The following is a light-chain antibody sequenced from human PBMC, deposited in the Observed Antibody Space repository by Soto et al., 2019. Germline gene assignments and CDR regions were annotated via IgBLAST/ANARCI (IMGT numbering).Light chain of an antibody. CDR2: DVT. J-gene: IGLJ1*01. Sequence: QSALTQPHSVSGSPGQSVTIPCTGTSSDVGGYRYVSWYQQHPGKAPRLIIYDVTERPSGVPDRFSGSKSGNTASPTISGLQAEDEADYYCCSYTGSYSYVFGIGTKLTVL. V-gene: IGLV2-11*01. CDR3: CSYTGSYSYV. CDR1: SSDVGGYRY.